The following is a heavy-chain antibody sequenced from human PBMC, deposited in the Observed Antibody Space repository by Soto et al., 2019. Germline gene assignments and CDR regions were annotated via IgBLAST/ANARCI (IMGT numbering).Heavy chain of an antibody. CDR1: GGSISSGGYS. CDR2: IYHSGST. CDR3: ASILLWFGESLSWFDP. D-gene: IGHD3-10*01. V-gene: IGHV4-30-2*01. J-gene: IGHJ5*02. Sequence: TSETLSLTCAVSGGSISSGGYSWSWIRQPPGKGLEWIGYIYHSGSTYYNPSLKSRVTISVDTSKNQFSLKLTSVTAADTAVYYCASILLWFGESLSWFDPWGQGTLVTVSS.